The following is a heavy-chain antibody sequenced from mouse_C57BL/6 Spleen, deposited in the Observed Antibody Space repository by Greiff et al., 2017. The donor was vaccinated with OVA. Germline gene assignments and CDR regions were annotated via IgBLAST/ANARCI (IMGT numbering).Heavy chain of an antibody. CDR3: ARRGSSGYHYAMDY. CDR2: IDPSDSYT. CDR1: GYTFTSYW. D-gene: IGHD3-2*02. J-gene: IGHJ4*01. V-gene: IGHV1-50*01. Sequence: QVHVKQPGAELVKPGASVKLSCKASGYTFTSYWMQWVKQRPGQGLEWIGEIDPSDSYTNYNRKFKGKATLTVDTSSSTAYMQRSSLTSEDSAVYYCARRGSSGYHYAMDYWGQGTSVTVSS.